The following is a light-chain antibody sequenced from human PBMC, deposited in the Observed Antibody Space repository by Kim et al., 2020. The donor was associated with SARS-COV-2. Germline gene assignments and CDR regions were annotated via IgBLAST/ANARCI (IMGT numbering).Light chain of an antibody. CDR1: QNINSH. CDR3: QQTYISPFT. Sequence: ASVGDRVTITCLTSQNINSHLNWYHQKPGRAPKLLIYAASTLQGGVPSRFSGGGSETDFTLTISSLQPEDFATYFCQQTYISPFTFGPGTKVDIK. V-gene: IGKV1-39*01. J-gene: IGKJ3*01. CDR2: AAS.